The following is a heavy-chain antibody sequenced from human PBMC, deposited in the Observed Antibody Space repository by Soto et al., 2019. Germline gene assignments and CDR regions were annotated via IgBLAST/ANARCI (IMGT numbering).Heavy chain of an antibody. CDR3: AKVSSAWYADFFDL. V-gene: IGHV3-23*01. Sequence: PGGSLRLSCTASGFTFNRHAMTWVRQAPGKGLEWVSGLSDSGGSIYYADSVKGRFTXSRDNSXNTLYLQMNTLRAEDTAVYYCAKVSSAWYADFFDLWGQGTLVTVSS. D-gene: IGHD6-13*01. CDR1: GFTFNRHA. J-gene: IGHJ4*02. CDR2: LSDSGGSI.